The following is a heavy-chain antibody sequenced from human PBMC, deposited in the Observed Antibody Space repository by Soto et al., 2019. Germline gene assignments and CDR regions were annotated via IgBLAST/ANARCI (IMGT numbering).Heavy chain of an antibody. V-gene: IGHV1-69*13. D-gene: IGHD6-13*01. CDR3: ARDTAAAGIFDY. J-gene: IGHJ4*02. CDR2: IIPIFGTA. Sequence: PVKLSCEASRGTFSSYAISWVRQDPGQGLEWMGGIIPIFGTANYAQKFQGRVTITADESTSTAYMELRSLRSDDTAVYYCARDTAAAGIFDYWGQGTLVTVSS. CDR1: RGTFSSYA.